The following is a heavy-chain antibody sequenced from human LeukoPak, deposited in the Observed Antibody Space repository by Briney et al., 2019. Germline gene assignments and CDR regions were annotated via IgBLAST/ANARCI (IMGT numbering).Heavy chain of an antibody. D-gene: IGHD3-22*01. V-gene: IGHV3-23*01. Sequence: GGSLRLSCAASGFTFSSYWMHWVRQAPGKGLEWVSAISGSGGSTYYADSVKGRFTISRDNSKNTLYLQMNSLRAEDTAVYYCAKVSYDSSGYYSGEDYWGQGTLVTVSS. CDR3: AKVSYDSSGYYSGEDY. CDR2: ISGSGGST. CDR1: GFTFSSYW. J-gene: IGHJ4*02.